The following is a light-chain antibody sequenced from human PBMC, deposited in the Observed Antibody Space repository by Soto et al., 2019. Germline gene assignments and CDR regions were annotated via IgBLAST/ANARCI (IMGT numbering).Light chain of an antibody. CDR2: GNS. CDR1: SSNIGANFD. Sequence: QSALTQPPSVSGAPGQRVTISCTGSSSNIGANFDVHWYQQLPGTAPKLLIYGNSNRASGVPDRFSGSKSGTSASLAITGLQAEDEADYYCQSYDSSLSAYVFGTGTKLTVL. J-gene: IGLJ1*01. CDR3: QSYDSSLSAYV. V-gene: IGLV1-40*01.